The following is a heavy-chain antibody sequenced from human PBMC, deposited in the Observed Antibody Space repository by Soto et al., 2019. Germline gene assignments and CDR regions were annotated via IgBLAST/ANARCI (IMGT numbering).Heavy chain of an antibody. V-gene: IGHV3-7*01. Sequence: GGSLRLSCAASGFTFSTYWMDWLRQTPGKGLEWVANINQDGSEKNYVDSVKGRFTIYRDNAKNSLYLQMSSLTAEDSALYYCSRSLNSWGQGTLVTVSS. J-gene: IGHJ4*02. CDR1: GFTFSTYW. CDR3: SRSLNS. CDR2: INQDGSEK.